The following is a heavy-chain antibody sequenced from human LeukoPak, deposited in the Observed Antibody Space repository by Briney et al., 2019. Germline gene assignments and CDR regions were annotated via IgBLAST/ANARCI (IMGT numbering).Heavy chain of an antibody. CDR2: IYYSGST. CDR1: GGSISSYY. V-gene: IGHV4-59*01. J-gene: IGHJ5*02. Sequence: KPSETLSLTCTVSGGSISSYYWSCIRQPPGKGLEWIGYIYYSGSTNYNPSLKSRVTISVDTSKNQFSLKLSSVTAADTAVYYCARVALYSSSSYWFDPWGQGTLVTVSS. D-gene: IGHD6-6*01. CDR3: ARVALYSSSSYWFDP.